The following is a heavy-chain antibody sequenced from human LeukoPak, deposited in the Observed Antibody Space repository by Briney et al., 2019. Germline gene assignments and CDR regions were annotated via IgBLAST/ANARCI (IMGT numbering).Heavy chain of an antibody. CDR2: IIPIFGTA. CDR1: GGTFSSYA. V-gene: IGHV1-69*06. CDR3: AIHDPELNGWFAP. Sequence: GSSVKVSCKASGGTFSSYAISWVRQAPGQGLEWMGGIIPIFGTANYAQKFQGRVTITADKSTSTAYMDLSSLRSEDTAVYYCAIHDPELNGWFAPWGQGTLVTVSS. D-gene: IGHD2-8*01. J-gene: IGHJ5*02.